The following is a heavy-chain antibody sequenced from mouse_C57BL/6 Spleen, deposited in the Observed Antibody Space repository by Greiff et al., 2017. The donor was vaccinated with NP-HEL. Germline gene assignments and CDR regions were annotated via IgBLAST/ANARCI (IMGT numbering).Heavy chain of an antibody. CDR2: IYPGDGDT. V-gene: IGHV1-82*01. CDR1: GYAFSSSW. J-gene: IGHJ3*01. Sequence: VKLMESGPELVKPGASVKISCKASGYAFSSSWMNWVKQRPGKGLEWIGRIYPGDGDTNYNGKFKSKATLTADKSSSTAYMQLSSLTSEDSAVYFCAVDSSGYPFAYWGQGTLVTVSA. CDR3: AVDSSGYPFAY. D-gene: IGHD3-2*02.